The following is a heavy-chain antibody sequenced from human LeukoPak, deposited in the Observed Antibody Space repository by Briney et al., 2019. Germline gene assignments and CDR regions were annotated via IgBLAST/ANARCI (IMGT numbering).Heavy chain of an antibody. V-gene: IGHV1-18*01. CDR3: ARDLGVVVANPFDI. CDR1: GYTFTSYG. CDR2: ISAYNGNT. J-gene: IGHJ3*02. Sequence: GASVKVSCKASGYTFTSYGISWVRQAPGQGLEWMGWISAYNGNTNYAQKLQGRVTMTTDTSTSTAYMELRSLRSDDTAVYYCARDLGVVVANPFDIWGQGTMVTVSS. D-gene: IGHD3-22*01.